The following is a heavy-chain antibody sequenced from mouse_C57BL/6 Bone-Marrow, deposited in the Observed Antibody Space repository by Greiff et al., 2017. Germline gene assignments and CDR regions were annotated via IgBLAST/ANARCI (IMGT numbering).Heavy chain of an antibody. CDR1: GFTFSSYG. J-gene: IGHJ4*01. D-gene: IGHD2-4*01. V-gene: IGHV5-6*01. CDR3: ARRGNYDYFYAMDY. CDR2: ISSGGSYS. Sequence: EVQLQQSGGDLVKPGGSLKLSCAASGFTFSSYGMSWVRQTPDKRLEWVATISSGGSYSYYPDSVKGRFTISRENAKNTLYLQMSSLKSEDTAMYYCARRGNYDYFYAMDYWGQGTSVTVSS.